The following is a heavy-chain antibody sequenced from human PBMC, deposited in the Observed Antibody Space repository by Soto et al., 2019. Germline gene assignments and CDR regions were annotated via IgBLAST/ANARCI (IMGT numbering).Heavy chain of an antibody. CDR1: GFTFSSYA. V-gene: IGHV3-23*01. Sequence: PGGSLRLSCAASGFTFSSYAMSWVRQAPGKGLEWVSAISGSGGSTYYADSVKGRFTISRDNSKNTLYLQMNSLRAEDTAVYYCAKPPANGLNRNALKVVPAAPVDYWGQGTLVTVSS. J-gene: IGHJ4*02. CDR3: AKPPANGLNRNALKVVPAAPVDY. D-gene: IGHD2-2*01. CDR2: ISGSGGST.